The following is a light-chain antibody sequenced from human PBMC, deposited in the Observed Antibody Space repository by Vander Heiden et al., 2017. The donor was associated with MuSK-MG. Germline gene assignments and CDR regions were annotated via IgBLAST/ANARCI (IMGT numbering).Light chain of an antibody. CDR2: GIS. J-gene: IGKJ1*01. Sequence: DIQLTQSPFSLSASVGDRVTITCRASQTITRYLNWYQQKPGKAPTLLIYGISTLQSGVPPRFSGSGSATTFTLDISGLQPEDVATYYCQQSYSNPRTFGQGTKV. CDR1: QTITRY. CDR3: QQSYSNPRT. V-gene: IGKV1-39*01.